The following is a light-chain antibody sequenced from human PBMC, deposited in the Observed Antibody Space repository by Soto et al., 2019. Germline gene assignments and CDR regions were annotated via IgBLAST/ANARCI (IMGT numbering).Light chain of an antibody. Sequence: EVVVTQSPVTLSLSLGDRPALSCRASQSVSSRFLAWYQQNPGQAPRLLMYGASNRATGIPDRFSGTGSGTDFTLTISRLEPEDFAVYYCQQYGSSPYTFGLGTRLEI. V-gene: IGKV3-20*01. CDR3: QQYGSSPYT. CDR1: QSVSSRF. J-gene: IGKJ5*01. CDR2: GAS.